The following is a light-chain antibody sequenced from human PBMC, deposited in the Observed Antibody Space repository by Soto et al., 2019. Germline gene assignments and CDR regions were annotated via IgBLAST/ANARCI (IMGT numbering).Light chain of an antibody. J-gene: IGKJ4*01. CDR1: QAINIY. Sequence: DIQMTQSPSSLFASVGDTVTISCRASQAINIYLAWYQQKPGKLPDLLIYDASTLHIGVSSRFSGSGYGTDFTLTISNLQPEDVAIYYCQRYAAAPLTFGGGTKVEIK. V-gene: IGKV1-27*01. CDR2: DAS. CDR3: QRYAAAPLT.